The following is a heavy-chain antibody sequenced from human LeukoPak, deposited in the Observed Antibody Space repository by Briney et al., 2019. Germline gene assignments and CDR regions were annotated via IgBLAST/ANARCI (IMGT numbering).Heavy chain of an antibody. CDR3: ARRAGEYSHPYDY. J-gene: IGHJ4*02. CDR1: GFTFSHSA. Sequence: GGSLRLPCAASGFTFSHSAMSWVRQAPGKGLEWVSFIYSGGNTHYSDSVTGRFTISRDNSKNTLYLQMNSLRAEDTAIYYCARRAGEYSHPYDYWGQGTLVTVSS. D-gene: IGHD2-15*01. V-gene: IGHV3-53*01. CDR2: IYSGGNT.